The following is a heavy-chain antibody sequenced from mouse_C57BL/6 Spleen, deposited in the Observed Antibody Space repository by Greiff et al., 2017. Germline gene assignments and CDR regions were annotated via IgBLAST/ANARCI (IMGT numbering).Heavy chain of an antibody. J-gene: IGHJ2*01. D-gene: IGHD1-1*01. CDR3: ARSGTTVVARYYFDY. Sequence: VQLQQSGAELARPGASVKLSCKASGYTFTSYGISWVKQRTGQGLEWIGEIYPRSGNTYYNEKFKGKATLTADKSSSTAYMELRSLTSEDSAVYFCARSGTTVVARYYFDYWGQGTTLTVSS. CDR2: IYPRSGNT. CDR1: GYTFTSYG. V-gene: IGHV1-81*01.